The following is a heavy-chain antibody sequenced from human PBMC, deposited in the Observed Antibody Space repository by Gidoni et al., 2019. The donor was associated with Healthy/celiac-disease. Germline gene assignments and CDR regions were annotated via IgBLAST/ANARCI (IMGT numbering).Heavy chain of an antibody. V-gene: IGHV4-34*01. D-gene: IGHD1-7*01. CDR2: INHSGST. CDR1: GGSFSGYY. J-gene: IGHJ6*03. CDR3: ARIPNWNYPYYYYYMDV. Sequence: QVQLQQWGAGLLKPSETLSLTCAVYGGSFSGYYWSWIRQPPGKGLEWIGEINHSGSTNYNPSLKIRVTISVDTSKNQFSLKLSSVTAADTAVYYCARIPNWNYPYYYYYMDVWGKGTTVTVSS.